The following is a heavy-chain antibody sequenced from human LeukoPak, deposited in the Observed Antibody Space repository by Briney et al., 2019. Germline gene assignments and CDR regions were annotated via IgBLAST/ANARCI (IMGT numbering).Heavy chain of an antibody. V-gene: IGHV4-34*01. CDR2: INHSGST. CDR3: ASVNYGGNSAEFDP. J-gene: IGHJ5*02. CDR1: GGSFSGYY. Sequence: SETLSLTCAVYGGSFSGYYWSWIRQPPGKGLEWIGEINHSGSTNYNPSLRSRVTISVDTSKNQFSLKLSSVTAADTAVYYCASVNYGGNSAEFDPWGQGTLVTVSS. D-gene: IGHD4-23*01.